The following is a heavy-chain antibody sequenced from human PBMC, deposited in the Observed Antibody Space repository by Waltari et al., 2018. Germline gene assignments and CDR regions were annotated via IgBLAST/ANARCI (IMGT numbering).Heavy chain of an antibody. CDR2: IYHSGST. J-gene: IGHJ4*02. CDR3: ARHRYGGHVYFDY. D-gene: IGHD5-18*01. CDR1: GYSISSGYY. V-gene: IGHV4-38-2*01. Sequence: QVQLQESGPGLVKPSETLSLTCAVSGYSISSGYYWGWIRQPPGKGLEWIGSIYHSGSTYYNPSRKSRVTISVDTSKNQFSLKLSSVTAADTAVYYCARHRYGGHVYFDYWGQGTLVTVSS.